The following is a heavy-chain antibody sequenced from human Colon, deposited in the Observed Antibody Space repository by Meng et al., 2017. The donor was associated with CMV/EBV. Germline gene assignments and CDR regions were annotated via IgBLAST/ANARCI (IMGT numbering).Heavy chain of an antibody. V-gene: IGHV3-30*02. CDR2: IQNDGSTK. CDR1: GFIFSNYG. J-gene: IGHJ6*02. CDR3: ARDGGLVVVPAAIGAYYYGMDV. Sequence: GGSLRLSCAASGFIFSNYGMQWVRQAPGKGLEWVTFIQNDGSTKFYADSVKGRFTISRDNAKNSLYLQMNSLRAEDTAVYYCARDGGLVVVPAAIGAYYYGMDVWGQGTTVTVSS. D-gene: IGHD2-2*02.